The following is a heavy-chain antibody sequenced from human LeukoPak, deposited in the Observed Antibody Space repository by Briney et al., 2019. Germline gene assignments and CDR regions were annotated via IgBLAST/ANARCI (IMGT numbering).Heavy chain of an antibody. J-gene: IGHJ4*02. CDR3: ARDVRGIQLWLNY. CDR2: INAGNGNT. Sequence: ASVKVSCTASGYTFTSYAMHWVRQAPGQRLEWMGWINAGNGNTKYPQKFQGRVTITRDTSASTAYMELSSLRSEDTAVYYCARDVRGIQLWLNYWGQGTLVTVSS. D-gene: IGHD5-18*01. CDR1: GYTFTSYA. V-gene: IGHV1-3*01.